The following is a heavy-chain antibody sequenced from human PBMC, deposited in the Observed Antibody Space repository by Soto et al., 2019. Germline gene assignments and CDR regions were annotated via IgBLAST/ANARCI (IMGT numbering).Heavy chain of an antibody. CDR2: ISSDGSST. J-gene: IGHJ4*02. D-gene: IGHD2-21*01. Sequence: GGSMRLSCAASGFTFSSYWMHWVRQAPGKGLVWVSRISSDGSSTTYADSVKGRFTISRDNAKNTLYLQMNSLRAEDTAVYYCARAGCGGDCSHDYWGQGTLVTVSS. CDR3: ARAGCGGDCSHDY. CDR1: GFTFSSYW. V-gene: IGHV3-74*01.